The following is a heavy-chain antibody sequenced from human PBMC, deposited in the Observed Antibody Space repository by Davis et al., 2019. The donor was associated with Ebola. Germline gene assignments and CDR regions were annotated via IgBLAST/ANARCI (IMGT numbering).Heavy chain of an antibody. Sequence: SVKVSCKASGGTFSSYAISWVRQAPGQGLEWMGGIIPIFGTANYAQKLQGRVTMTTDTSTSTAYMELRSLRSDDTAVYCCASERYWGQGTLVTVSS. V-gene: IGHV1-69*05. CDR2: IIPIFGTA. CDR1: GGTFSSYA. CDR3: ASERY. J-gene: IGHJ4*02.